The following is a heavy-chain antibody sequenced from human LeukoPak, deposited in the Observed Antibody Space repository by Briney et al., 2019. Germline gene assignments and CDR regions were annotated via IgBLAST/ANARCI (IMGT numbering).Heavy chain of an antibody. Sequence: PSQTLSLTCTVSGGSISSGSYYWSWIRQPAGKGLEWIGRIYTSGSTNYNPSLKSRVTISVDTSKNQFSLKLSSVTAADTAVYYCARRSRGYYDSSGYLNPTTFDYWGQGTLVTVSS. CDR1: GGSISSGSYY. CDR3: ARRSRGYYDSSGYLNPTTFDY. D-gene: IGHD3-22*01. J-gene: IGHJ4*02. V-gene: IGHV4-61*02. CDR2: IYTSGST.